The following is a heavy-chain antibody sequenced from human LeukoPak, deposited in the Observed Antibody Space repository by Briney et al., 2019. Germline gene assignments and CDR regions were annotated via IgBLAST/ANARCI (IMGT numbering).Heavy chain of an antibody. CDR1: GFTFSGSA. V-gene: IGHV3-48*01. CDR2: ISTSGRTI. Sequence: GGSLRLSCAASGFTFSGSALHWVRQASGKGLEWISDISTSGRTIYYANSVKGRFTISRDNAKNSLYLQMNSLRAEDTAVHYCTYWAGTADGFNGPFDFWGQGTLVTVSS. D-gene: IGHD6-13*01. J-gene: IGHJ4*02. CDR3: TYWAGTADGFNGPFDF.